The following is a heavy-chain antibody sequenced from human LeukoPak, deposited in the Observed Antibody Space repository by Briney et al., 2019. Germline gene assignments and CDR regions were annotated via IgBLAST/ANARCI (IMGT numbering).Heavy chain of an antibody. V-gene: IGHV1-69*05. D-gene: IGHD4-17*01. CDR1: GGTFSSYA. Sequence: SVKVSCKASGGTFSSYAISWVRQAPGQGLEWMGGIIPIFGTANYAQKFQGRVTMTRDTSTSTVYMELSSLRSEDTAVYYCARDPDYGSHYYYYMDVWGKGTTVTVSS. CDR2: IIPIFGTA. CDR3: ARDPDYGSHYYYYMDV. J-gene: IGHJ6*03.